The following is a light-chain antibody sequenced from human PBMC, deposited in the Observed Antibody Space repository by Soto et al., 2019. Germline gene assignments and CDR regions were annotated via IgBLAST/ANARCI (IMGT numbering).Light chain of an antibody. CDR2: WAS. J-gene: IGKJ2*01. CDR1: QSVLYSSNNKNY. V-gene: IGKV4-1*01. CDR3: QQYYSTTPT. Sequence: DIVMTQSPDSLAVSLGERATINCKSSQSVLYSSNNKNYLAWYQQKPGQPPKIVIYWASTRESGVPDRFSGSGSGTDFTLTISSLQAEDMAVYYCQQYYSTTPTFGQGTKLEIK.